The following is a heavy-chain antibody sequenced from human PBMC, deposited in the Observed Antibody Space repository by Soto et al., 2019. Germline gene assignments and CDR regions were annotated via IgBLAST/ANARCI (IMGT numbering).Heavy chain of an antibody. Sequence: ASVKVSCKVSGYTLTELSMHWVRQAPGKGLEWMGGFDPEDGETIYAQKFQGRVTMTEDTSTDTAYMELSSLRSEDTAVYYCATGLLDQDAFDIWGQGTMVNVSS. CDR1: GYTLTELS. J-gene: IGHJ3*02. CDR2: FDPEDGET. CDR3: ATGLLDQDAFDI. V-gene: IGHV1-24*01. D-gene: IGHD2-15*01.